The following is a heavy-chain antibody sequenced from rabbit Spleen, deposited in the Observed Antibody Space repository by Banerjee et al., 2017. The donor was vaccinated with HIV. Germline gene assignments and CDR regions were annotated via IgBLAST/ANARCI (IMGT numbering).Heavy chain of an antibody. D-gene: IGHD6-1*01. CDR2: INTITGKA. V-gene: IGHV1S40*01. CDR1: GFSFSDRDV. CDR3: ARASNNYGEFDL. Sequence: QSLEESGGDLVKPGTSLTLTCKASGFSFSDRDVMCWVRQAPGKGLEWIGCINTITGKAVYATWAKGRFTISKASSTTVTLQMTSLTAADTATYFCARASNNYGEFDLWGPGTLVTVS. J-gene: IGHJ4*01.